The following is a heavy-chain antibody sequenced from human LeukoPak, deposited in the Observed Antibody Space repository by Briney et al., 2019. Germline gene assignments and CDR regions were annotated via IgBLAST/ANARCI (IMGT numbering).Heavy chain of an antibody. J-gene: IGHJ4*02. CDR3: ARWEGNGYYFDY. CDR2: IKQDGSEE. V-gene: IGHV3-7*01. D-gene: IGHD3-22*01. CDR1: GFTFSSFW. Sequence: GGSLRLSCAASGFTFSSFWMSWVRQAPGKGLEWVANIKQDGSEEYYVDSVKGRFTISRDNGKDSLYLQMNSLRAEDTAVYYCARWEGNGYYFDYRGQGTLVTVSS.